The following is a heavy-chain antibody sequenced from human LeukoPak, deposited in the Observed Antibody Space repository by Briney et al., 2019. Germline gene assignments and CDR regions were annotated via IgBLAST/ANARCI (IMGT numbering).Heavy chain of an antibody. CDR2: ISSGGGST. V-gene: IGHV3-23*01. CDR1: GFTFNNYA. D-gene: IGHD4-17*01. Sequence: GGSLRLSCAASGFTFNNYAMSWVRQAPGKGLEWVSTISSGGGSTYYAYCADSVRGRFTLSRDNSKNTLYLQMNSLRAEDTAIYYCARRSAAQAFDYWGQGTLVTVSS. J-gene: IGHJ4*02. CDR3: ARRSAAQAFDY.